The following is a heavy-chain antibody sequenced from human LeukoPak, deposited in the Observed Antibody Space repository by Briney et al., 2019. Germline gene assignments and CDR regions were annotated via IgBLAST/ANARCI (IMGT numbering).Heavy chain of an antibody. D-gene: IGHD3-16*01. CDR1: GGSISSYY. J-gene: IGHJ4*02. V-gene: IGHV4-59*08. Sequence: SETLSLTCTVSGGSISSYYWSWIRQPPGKGLEWIGYIYYSGSTNYNPSLKSRVTISVDTSKNQFSLELSSVTAADTAVYYCARRPYWGNFDYWGQGTLVSVSS. CDR2: IYYSGST. CDR3: ARRPYWGNFDY.